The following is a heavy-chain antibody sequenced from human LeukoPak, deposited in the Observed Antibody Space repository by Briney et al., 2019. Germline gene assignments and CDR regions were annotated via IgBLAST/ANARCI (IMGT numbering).Heavy chain of an antibody. CDR1: GFTFSRYS. D-gene: IGHD3-22*01. CDR2: IPYDGSNK. Sequence: GGSLRLSCAASGFTFSRYSMHWVRQAPGKGLEWVALIPYDGSNKYYADSVKGRFTISRDNSKNTLYLQMNSLRAEDTAVYYCARDGAIMIVVVNYYFDFWGQGSLVTVSS. J-gene: IGHJ4*02. CDR3: ARDGAIMIVVVNYYFDF. V-gene: IGHV3-30*04.